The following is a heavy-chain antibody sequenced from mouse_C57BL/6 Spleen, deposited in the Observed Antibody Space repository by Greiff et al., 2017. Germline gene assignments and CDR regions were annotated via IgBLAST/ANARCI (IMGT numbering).Heavy chain of an antibody. CDR3: ARHDYDGFAY. J-gene: IGHJ3*01. CDR2: ISSGSSTI. CDR1: GFTFSDYG. Sequence: EVKVVESGGGLVKPGGSLKLSCAASGFTFSDYGMPWFRQAPEKGLEWVAYISSGSSTIYYADTVKGRFTISRDNAKNTLFLQMTSLRSEDTAMYYCARHDYDGFAYWGQGTLVTVSA. D-gene: IGHD2-4*01. V-gene: IGHV5-17*01.